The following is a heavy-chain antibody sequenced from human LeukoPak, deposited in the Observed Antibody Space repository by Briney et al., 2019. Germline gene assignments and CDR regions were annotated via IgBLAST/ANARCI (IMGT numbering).Heavy chain of an antibody. CDR1: GGTFSSYA. J-gene: IGHJ5*02. D-gene: IGHD6-19*01. CDR3: ARRVRSVAGKEDWFGP. CDR2: IIPIFGTA. V-gene: IGHV1-69*05. Sequence: GSSVKVSCKASGGTFSSYAISWVRQAPGQGLEWMGGIIPIFGTANYAQKFQGRVTITTDESTSTAYMELSSLRSEDTAVYYCARRVRSVAGKEDWFGPWGQGTLVTVSS.